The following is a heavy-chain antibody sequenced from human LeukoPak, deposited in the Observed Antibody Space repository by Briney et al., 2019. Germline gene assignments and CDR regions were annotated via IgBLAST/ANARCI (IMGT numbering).Heavy chain of an antibody. Sequence: PGGSLRLSCAASGFTFNSFGMHWVRQAPGKGLEWVAVISYDGSNKYFADSVKGRFTIYRDNSKNTLYLQMNSLRAEDTAVYYCAKDYDSSGWAAFDIWGQGTMVTVSS. V-gene: IGHV3-30*18. CDR3: AKDYDSSGWAAFDI. CDR1: GFTFNSFG. CDR2: ISYDGSNK. D-gene: IGHD3-22*01. J-gene: IGHJ3*02.